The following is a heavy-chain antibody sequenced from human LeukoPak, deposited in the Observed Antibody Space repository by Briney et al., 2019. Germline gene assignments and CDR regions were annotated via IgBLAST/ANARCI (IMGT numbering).Heavy chain of an antibody. Sequence: SETLSLKCAVYGGSFSGYYWSWIRQPPGKGLEWIGEINHSGSTNYNPSLKSRVTISVDTSKNQFSLKLSSVTASDTAVYYCARGSSSGYDPNWSDCWGQGSLVTVSS. D-gene: IGHD5-12*01. CDR1: GGSFSGYY. V-gene: IGHV4-34*01. J-gene: IGHJ5*01. CDR2: INHSGST. CDR3: ARGSSSGYDPNWSDC.